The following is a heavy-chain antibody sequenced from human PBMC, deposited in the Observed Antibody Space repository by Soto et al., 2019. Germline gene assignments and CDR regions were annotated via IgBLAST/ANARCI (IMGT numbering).Heavy chain of an antibody. Sequence: QVQLVQSGAEVKKPGSSVKVSCKTSGGNFTSYAISWVRQAPGQGLEFMGGIVPLFGTTNYAHKFRGRVTVTADESTSTVYMEISCLRSEDTAVYYCAKASGRSWYNWFDPWGQGTLVTVST. V-gene: IGHV1-69*01. D-gene: IGHD6-13*01. J-gene: IGHJ5*02. CDR2: IVPLFGTT. CDR1: GGNFTSYA. CDR3: AKASGRSWYNWFDP.